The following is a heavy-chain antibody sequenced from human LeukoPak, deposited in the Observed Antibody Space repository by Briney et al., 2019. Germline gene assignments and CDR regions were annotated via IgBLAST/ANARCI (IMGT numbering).Heavy chain of an antibody. CDR1: GGSISSGDYY. J-gene: IGHJ4*02. CDR3: ARLVTGYYYDSSGYDSDY. V-gene: IGHV4-39*01. Sequence: SETLSLTCTVSGGSISSGDYYWIWIRQPPGKGLEWIGSIYYSGSTYYNPSLKSRVTISVDTSKNQFSLKLSSVTAADTAVYYCARLVTGYYYDSSGYDSDYWGQGTLVTVSS. CDR2: IYYSGST. D-gene: IGHD3-22*01.